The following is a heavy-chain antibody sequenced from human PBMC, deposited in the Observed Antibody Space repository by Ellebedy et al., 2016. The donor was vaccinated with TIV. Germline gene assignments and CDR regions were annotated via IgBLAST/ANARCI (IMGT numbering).Heavy chain of an antibody. V-gene: IGHV2-5*01. CDR2: IYWNDDK. J-gene: IGHJ3*02. CDR1: GFSLSTNGVG. D-gene: IGHD3-16*01. CDR3: ARRPHWLRVGASDAFDI. Sequence: SGPTLVKPTPSLTLTCSFSGFSLSTNGVGVGWIRQPPGKALEWLALIYWNDDKRYSSSLRSRLTITKDTSKNQVVLTMTNMDPVDTATYSCARRPHWLRVGASDAFDIWGRGTMVTVSS.